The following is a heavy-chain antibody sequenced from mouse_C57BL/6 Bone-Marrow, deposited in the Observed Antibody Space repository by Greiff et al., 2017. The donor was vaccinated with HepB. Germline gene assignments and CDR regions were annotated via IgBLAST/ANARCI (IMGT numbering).Heavy chain of an antibody. CDR2: INPNNGGT. CDR3: ARPSTTVVANRYFDV. Sequence: EVHLVESGPELVKPGASVKIPCKASGYTFTDYNMDWVKQSHGKSLEWIGDINPNNGGTIYNQKFKGKATLTVDKSSSTAYMELRSLTSEDTAVYYCARPSTTVVANRYFDVWGTGTTVTVSS. J-gene: IGHJ1*03. V-gene: IGHV1-18*01. D-gene: IGHD1-1*01. CDR1: GYTFTDYN.